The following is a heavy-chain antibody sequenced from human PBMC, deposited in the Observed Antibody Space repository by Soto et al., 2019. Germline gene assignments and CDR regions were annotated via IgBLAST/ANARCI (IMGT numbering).Heavy chain of an antibody. Sequence: TGGSLRLSCSASGFALSSYAMHWVRQAPGKGLEYVSSISSNGISTYYADSVKGSFTISRDNSQNTLYIHMNSLRPDDTALYYCVKDEGFCTGGNCYSVARGGFDLWGQGTMVT. J-gene: IGHJ3*01. V-gene: IGHV3-64D*06. CDR3: VKDEGFCTGGNCYSVARGGFDL. CDR1: GFALSSYA. CDR2: ISSNGIST. D-gene: IGHD2-15*01.